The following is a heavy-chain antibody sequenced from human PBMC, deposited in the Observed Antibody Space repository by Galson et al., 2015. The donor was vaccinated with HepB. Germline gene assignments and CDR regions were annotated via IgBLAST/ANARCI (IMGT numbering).Heavy chain of an antibody. CDR3: AKGRPTSSPTDSFDV. V-gene: IGHV3-74*01. J-gene: IGHJ3*01. CDR2: INGDGSST. CDR1: GFTFSDYW. D-gene: IGHD6-6*01. Sequence: SLRLSCAASGFTFSDYWMHWVRQVPGKGLVWVSRINGDGSSTTYADSVKGRFTISRDDAKNTLYLQMNSLRVEDTAVYYCAKGRPTSSPTDSFDVWGQGTAVTVSS.